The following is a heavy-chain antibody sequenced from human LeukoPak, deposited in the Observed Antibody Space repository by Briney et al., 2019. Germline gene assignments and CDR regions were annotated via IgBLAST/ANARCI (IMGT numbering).Heavy chain of an antibody. D-gene: IGHD6-19*01. CDR1: GGSISSSSYY. V-gene: IGHV4-39*07. Sequence: SETLSLTCTVSGGSISSSSYYWGWIRQPPGTGLEWIGEINHSGSTNYNPSLKSRVTISVDTSKNQFSLKLSSVTAADTAVYYCARSPGIAVAYTAEYNYWGQGTLVTVSS. CDR2: INHSGST. CDR3: ARSPGIAVAYTAEYNY. J-gene: IGHJ4*02.